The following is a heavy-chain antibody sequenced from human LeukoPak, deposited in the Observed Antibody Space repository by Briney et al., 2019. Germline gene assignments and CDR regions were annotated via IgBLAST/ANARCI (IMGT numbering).Heavy chain of an antibody. CDR1: GGSFSGYY. D-gene: IGHD5-24*01. V-gene: IGHV4-34*01. J-gene: IGHJ4*02. CDR3: ARGGRWLQFFDY. Sequence: SETLSLTCAVYGGSFSGYYWSWIRQPPGKGLEWIGEINHSGSTNYNPSLTSRVTISVDTSKNQFSLKLSSVTAADTAVYYCARGGRWLQFFDYWGQGTLVTVSS. CDR2: INHSGST.